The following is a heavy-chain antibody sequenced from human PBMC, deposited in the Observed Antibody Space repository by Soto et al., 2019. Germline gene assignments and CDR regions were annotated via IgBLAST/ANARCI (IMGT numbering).Heavy chain of an antibody. J-gene: IGHJ6*02. Sequence: QVHLLLQSGAEVKKPGSSVKVSCKASGGTPSNSAISWVRQAPGQGLGWMGGIVPVVGLVKYAQNFQGRVTITGDESTNTAYMELSSLRPEDTAVYYCAGGRIVVVGSRAYYGMDVWGQGTTVTVSS. D-gene: IGHD3-22*01. CDR2: IVPVVGLV. CDR1: GGTPSNSA. CDR3: AGGRIVVVGSRAYYGMDV. V-gene: IGHV1-69*01.